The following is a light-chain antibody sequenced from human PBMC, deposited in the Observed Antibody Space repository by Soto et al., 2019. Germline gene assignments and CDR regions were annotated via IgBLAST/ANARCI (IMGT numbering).Light chain of an antibody. J-gene: IGLJ2*01. CDR1: SSNIGSNT. CDR3: AAWDDSLNGLV. Sequence: QSVLTHPPSASGTPGQRVTISCSGSSSNIGSNTVNWYQQLPGTAPKLLIYINNQRPSWVPDRSSGSKSGTSASLAISGLQSEDEADYYCAAWDDSLNGLVFGGGTQLTVL. CDR2: INN. V-gene: IGLV1-44*01.